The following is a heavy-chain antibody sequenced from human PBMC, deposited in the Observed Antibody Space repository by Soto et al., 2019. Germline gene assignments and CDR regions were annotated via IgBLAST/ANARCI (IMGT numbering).Heavy chain of an antibody. J-gene: IGHJ4*02. V-gene: IGHV3-7*01. CDR1: GFTFSRYW. CDR3: AREEYGDHFGY. Sequence: DVQLVESGGGLVQPGGSLRLSCTASGFTFSRYWMSWVRQAPGRGLEWVANIKQDGTEKYYVDSVKGRFTISRDNAKNSLYLQRNSQRAEDTAVYYCAREEYGDHFGYWGQGTLVPVSS. CDR2: IKQDGTEK. D-gene: IGHD4-17*01.